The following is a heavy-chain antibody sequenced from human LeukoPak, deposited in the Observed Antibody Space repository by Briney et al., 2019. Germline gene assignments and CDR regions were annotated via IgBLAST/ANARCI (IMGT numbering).Heavy chain of an antibody. CDR2: IYSGGST. CDR1: GFTVSSNY. D-gene: IGHD1-26*01. J-gene: IGHJ4*02. CDR3: ARGLLGYYFDY. Sequence: GGSLRLSCAASGFTVSSNYVSWVRQAPGKGLEWVSVIYSGGSTYYADSVKGRFTISRDNSKNTLYLQMNSLRAEDTAVYYCARGLLGYYFDYWGQGTLVTVSS. V-gene: IGHV3-66*01.